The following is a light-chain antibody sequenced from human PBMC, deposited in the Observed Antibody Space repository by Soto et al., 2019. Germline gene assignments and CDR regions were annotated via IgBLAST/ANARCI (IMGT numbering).Light chain of an antibody. Sequence: QSALTQPASVSGSPGQSITISCTGTSSDVGSYNLVSWYQQHPGKAPKLMIYEGSKRPSGVSNRFSGSKSGNTASLTISGLKTEDEADYYCQSDDSSNVVFGEGTK. V-gene: IGLV2-14*02. CDR3: QSDDSSNVV. J-gene: IGLJ3*02. CDR2: EGS. CDR1: SSDVGSYNL.